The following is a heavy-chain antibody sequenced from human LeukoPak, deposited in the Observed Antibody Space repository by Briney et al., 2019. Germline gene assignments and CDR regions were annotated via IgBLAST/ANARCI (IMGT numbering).Heavy chain of an antibody. CDR2: ISSSGDAI. CDR3: ARYVTTVTYLDY. Sequence: GGSLRLSCAASGFTFSSYEMNWVRQAPGKGLEWVSYISSSGDAIYYADSVEGRFTISRDDAKNSLYLQMNSLRAEDTAVYYCARYVTTVTYLDYWGRGTLVTVSS. CDR1: GFTFSSYE. V-gene: IGHV3-48*03. D-gene: IGHD4-17*01. J-gene: IGHJ4*02.